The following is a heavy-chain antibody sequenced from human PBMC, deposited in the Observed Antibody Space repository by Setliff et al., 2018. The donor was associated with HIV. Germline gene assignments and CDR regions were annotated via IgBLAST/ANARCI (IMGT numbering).Heavy chain of an antibody. J-gene: IGHJ5*02. CDR3: ARKGNVGGWFDP. CDR2: IYYSGST. D-gene: IGHD3-16*01. CDR1: GGSMNSYY. V-gene: IGHV4-59*01. Sequence: SETLSLTCTVSGGSMNSYYWNWIRQPPGKGLEWIGYIYYSGSTNYNPSLKSRVTISVDTSKNQFSLKLSSVTAADTAVYYCARKGNVGGWFDPWGQGTLVTISS.